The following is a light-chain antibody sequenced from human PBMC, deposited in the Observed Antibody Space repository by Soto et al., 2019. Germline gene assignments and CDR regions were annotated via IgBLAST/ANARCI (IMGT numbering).Light chain of an antibody. CDR1: QSVSSSY. Sequence: EIVLTQSPGTLSLSPGERATLSCRASQSVSSSYLAWYQQKPGQTPRLLIFGASIRATGIPDRFSGSGSGTDFTLTISRLEPEDFAVYYCQQYGSSPTTFGQGTKLDIK. V-gene: IGKV3-20*01. CDR2: GAS. J-gene: IGKJ1*01. CDR3: QQYGSSPTT.